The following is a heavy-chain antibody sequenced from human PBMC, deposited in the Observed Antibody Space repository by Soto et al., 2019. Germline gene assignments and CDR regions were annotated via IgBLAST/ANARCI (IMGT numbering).Heavy chain of an antibody. J-gene: IGHJ4*02. Sequence: PSETLSLTFTVSGGSINTFSWSWVRQPAGKGLEWIGRIFSSGSTSFNPSLESRVAMSVDTSKNHFSLNLSSVTAADMAVYYCAREGSYSAYNFAHGIQLWSFDFWGQGALVTVSS. CDR1: GGSINTFS. CDR3: AREGSYSAYNFAHGIQLWSFDF. D-gene: IGHD5-12*01. V-gene: IGHV4-4*07. CDR2: IFSSGST.